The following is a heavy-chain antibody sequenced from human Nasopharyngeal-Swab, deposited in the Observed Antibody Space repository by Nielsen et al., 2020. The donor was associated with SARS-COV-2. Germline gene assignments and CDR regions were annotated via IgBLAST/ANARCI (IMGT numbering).Heavy chain of an antibody. CDR3: ARDRGYSYGYDAFDI. V-gene: IGHV3-48*02. D-gene: IGHD5-18*01. CDR2: ISSGSSII. Sequence: WIRQPPGKGLEWVSYISSGSSIIYYADSVKGRFTISRDNAKNSLYLQMNSLRDEDTAVYYCARDRGYSYGYDAFDIWGQGTMVTVS. J-gene: IGHJ3*02.